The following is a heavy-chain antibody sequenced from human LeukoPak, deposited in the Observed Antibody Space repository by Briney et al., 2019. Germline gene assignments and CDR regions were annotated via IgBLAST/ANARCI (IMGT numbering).Heavy chain of an antibody. CDR1: GYTFTDYY. J-gene: IGHJ4*02. V-gene: IGHV1-2*02. CDR2: INPSSGGT. CDR3: ARAKVIVPDY. D-gene: IGHD5-18*01. Sequence: ASLKVSFKASGYTFTDYYVHWVRQAPGQGLEWMGWINPSSGGTNSAQQFQGRVTMARDTSISTAYMELSSLRSDDTAVYYCARAKVIVPDYWGQGTLVTVSS.